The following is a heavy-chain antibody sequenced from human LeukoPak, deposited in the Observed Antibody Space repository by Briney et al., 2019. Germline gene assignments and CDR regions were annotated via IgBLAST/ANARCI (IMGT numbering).Heavy chain of an antibody. V-gene: IGHV3-23*01. Sequence: GGSLRLSCAASGITFSNYAMNWVRQAPGKGLEWVSTIIGSSGSTFYADSAKGRFTISKDTSKNTLYLHMSSLRADDTAVYYCAKGGYDYVEVAYFDYWGQGTLVTVSS. CDR2: IIGSSGST. J-gene: IGHJ4*02. CDR1: GITFSNYA. CDR3: AKGGYDYVEVAYFDY. D-gene: IGHD5-12*01.